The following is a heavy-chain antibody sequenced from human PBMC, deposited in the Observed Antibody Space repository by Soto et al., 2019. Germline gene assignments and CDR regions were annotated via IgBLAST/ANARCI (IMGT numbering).Heavy chain of an antibody. CDR2: ISSSSSYI. J-gene: IGHJ4*02. Sequence: EVQLVESGGGLVKPGGSLRLSCAASGFTFSSYSMNWVRQAPGKGLEWVSSISSSSSYIYYADSVKGRFTISRDNAKNSLYLQMNSLRAEDTAVYYCARDGVATISPETCDYWGQGTLVTVSS. CDR3: ARDGVATISPETCDY. CDR1: GFTFSSYS. V-gene: IGHV3-21*01. D-gene: IGHD5-12*01.